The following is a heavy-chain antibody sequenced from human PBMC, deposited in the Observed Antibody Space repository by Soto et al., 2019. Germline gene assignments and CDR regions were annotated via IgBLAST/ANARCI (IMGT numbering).Heavy chain of an antibody. Sequence: EVLLVESGGGLVQPGGSLRLSCEASGFSFSGYWMHWVRQAPGKGPVWVARIKGDGSSISYADSVKGRFTISRDNAKSTLYLQMNSLRAEDTAVYYCATDYFRGRGYCVGVTCYSWFDPWGQGTLVTVSS. CDR3: ATDYFRGRGYCVGVTCYSWFDP. D-gene: IGHD2-21*01. J-gene: IGHJ5*02. CDR1: GFSFSGYW. V-gene: IGHV3-74*01. CDR2: IKGDGSSI.